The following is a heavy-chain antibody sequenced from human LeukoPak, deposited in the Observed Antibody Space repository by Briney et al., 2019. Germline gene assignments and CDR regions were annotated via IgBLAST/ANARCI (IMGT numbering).Heavy chain of an antibody. J-gene: IGHJ3*02. V-gene: IGHV1-18*01. Sequence: GASVKVSCKASGYTFTNYGISWVRQAPGQGLEWMGWTSAYNGNTNYAQKLQGKVTMTTDTSTSTAYMNLGSLRSDDTAVYYCAREDCSGGSCYSLSLTPVFHVFDIWGQGTMVTVSS. CDR1: GYTFTNYG. CDR2: TSAYNGNT. CDR3: AREDCSGGSCYSLSLTPVFHVFDI. D-gene: IGHD2-15*01.